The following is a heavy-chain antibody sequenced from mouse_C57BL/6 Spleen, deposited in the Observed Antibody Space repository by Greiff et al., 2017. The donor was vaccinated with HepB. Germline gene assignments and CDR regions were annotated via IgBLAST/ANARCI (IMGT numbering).Heavy chain of an antibody. CDR2: SRNKANDYTT. V-gene: IGHV7-1*01. Sequence: EVKLLESGGGLVQSGRSLRLSCATSGFTFSDFYMEWVRQAPGKGLEWIAASRNKANDYTTEYSASVKGRFIVSRDTSQSILYLQMNALRAEDTAIYYCARDRYRKPFAYWGQGTLVTVSA. J-gene: IGHJ3*01. CDR1: GFTFSDFY. CDR3: ARDRYRKPFAY.